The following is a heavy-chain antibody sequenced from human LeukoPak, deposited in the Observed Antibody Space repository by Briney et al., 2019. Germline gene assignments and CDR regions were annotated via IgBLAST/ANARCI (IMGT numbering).Heavy chain of an antibody. V-gene: IGHV7-4-1*02. Sequence: GASVKLSCKASGYTFTSYAMNWVRQAPGQGLEWMGWINTNTGNPTYAQGFTGRFVFSLDTSVSTAYLQISSLKAEDTAVYYCARDIEPGADWPGHWFDPWGQGTLVTVSS. CDR3: ARDIEPGADWPGHWFDP. D-gene: IGHD1-26*01. CDR2: INTNTGNP. J-gene: IGHJ5*02. CDR1: GYTFTSYA.